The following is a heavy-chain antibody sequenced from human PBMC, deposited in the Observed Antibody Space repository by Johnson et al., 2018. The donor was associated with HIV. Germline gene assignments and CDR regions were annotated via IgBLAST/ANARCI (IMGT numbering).Heavy chain of an antibody. CDR1: GFTFSSYW. V-gene: IGHV3-7*05. J-gene: IGHJ3*02. Sequence: EVQLVESGGGLFQPGGSLRLSCAASGFTFSSYWMSWVRQAPGKGLAWVANIKQGGSEKYFVDSLKGRFIISRDNAKNSLSLQMNSLRDEDTAVYYCATLNGHAFDIWGQGTMVTVSS. CDR2: IKQGGSEK. CDR3: ATLNGHAFDI.